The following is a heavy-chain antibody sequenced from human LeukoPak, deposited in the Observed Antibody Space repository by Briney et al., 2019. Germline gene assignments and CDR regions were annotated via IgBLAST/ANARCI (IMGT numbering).Heavy chain of an antibody. CDR2: IKQDGSEK. Sequence: GGSLTLSCESSGFTFTSHWSSLILQAPGRGIEWVRNIKQDGSEKYYVDSVKGRFTISRDNDKKSVYLQMNSLRAEHTAVYYCERGAFDPWGQGTLVSVSS. J-gene: IGHJ5*02. CDR3: ERGAFDP. CDR1: GFTFTSHW. V-gene: IGHV3-7*01.